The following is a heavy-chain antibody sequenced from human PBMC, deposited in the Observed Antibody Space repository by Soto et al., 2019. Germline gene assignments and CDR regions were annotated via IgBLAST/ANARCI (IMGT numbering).Heavy chain of an antibody. V-gene: IGHV4-34*01. J-gene: IGHJ5*02. CDR1: GGSFSGYY. CDR3: ARGGPNTGYSSSWYWGRWFDP. CDR2: INHSGST. D-gene: IGHD6-13*01. Sequence: PSETLSLTCAVYGGSFSGYYWSWIRQPPGKGLEWIGGINHSGSTNYNPSLKSRVTISVDTSKNQFSLKLSSVTAADTAVYYCARGGPNTGYSSSWYWGRWFDPWGQGTLVTVS.